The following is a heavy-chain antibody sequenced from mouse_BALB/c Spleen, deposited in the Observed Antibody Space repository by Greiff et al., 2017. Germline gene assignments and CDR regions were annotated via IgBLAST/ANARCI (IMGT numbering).Heavy chain of an antibody. Sequence: VQLQQSGAELAKPGASVKMSCKASGYTFTSSWMHWVKQRPGQGLEWIGYINPSTGYTEYNQKFKDKATLTADKSSSTAYMQLSSLTSEDSAVYYCARWATASYAMDYWGQGTSVTVSS. CDR2: INPSTGYT. CDR3: ARWATASYAMDY. CDR1: GYTFTSSW. J-gene: IGHJ4*01. D-gene: IGHD1-2*01. V-gene: IGHV1-7*01.